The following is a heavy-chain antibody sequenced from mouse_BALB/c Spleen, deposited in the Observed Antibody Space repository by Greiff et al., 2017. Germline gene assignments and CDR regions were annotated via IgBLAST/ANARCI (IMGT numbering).Heavy chain of an antibody. CDR3: ARGENYEGAMDY. J-gene: IGHJ4*01. CDR1: GFNIKDTY. D-gene: IGHD1-1*01. V-gene: IGHV14-3*02. CDR2: IDPANGNT. Sequence: VQLQQSGAELVKPGASVKLSCTASGFNIKDTYMHWVKQRPEQGLEWIGRIDPANGNTKYDPKFQGKATITADTSSNTAYLQLSSLTSEDTAVYYCARGENYEGAMDYWGQGTSVTVSS.